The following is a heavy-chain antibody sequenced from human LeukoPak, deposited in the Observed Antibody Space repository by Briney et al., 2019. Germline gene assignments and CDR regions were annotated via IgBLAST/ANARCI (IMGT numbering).Heavy chain of an antibody. D-gene: IGHD2-15*01. Sequence: GGSLRLSCAASGFTFSSYWMHWVRQAPGKRLVWVSRINADGSTTRFADSVKGRFTISRDNAKNTLYLQMNSLRAEDTAVYYCAREGTGGSCYFWGQGTLVTVSS. CDR1: GFTFSSYW. J-gene: IGHJ4*02. CDR3: AREGTGGSCYF. CDR2: INADGSTT. V-gene: IGHV3-74*01.